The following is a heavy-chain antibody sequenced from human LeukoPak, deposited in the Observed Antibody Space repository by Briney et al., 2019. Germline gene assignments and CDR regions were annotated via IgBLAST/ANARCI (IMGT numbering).Heavy chain of an antibody. J-gene: IGHJ4*02. Sequence: SETLSLTCTVSGGSISSGDYYWSWIRQPPGKGLEWIGYIYYSGSTYYNPSLKSRVTISVDTSKNQFSLKLSSVTAADTAVYYCARKEVGANAFDYWGQGTLVTVSS. D-gene: IGHD1-26*01. CDR3: ARKEVGANAFDY. CDR2: IYYSGST. CDR1: GGSISSGDYY. V-gene: IGHV4-30-4*01.